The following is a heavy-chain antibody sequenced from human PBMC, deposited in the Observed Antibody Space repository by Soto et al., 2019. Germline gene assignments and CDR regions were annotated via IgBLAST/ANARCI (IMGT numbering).Heavy chain of an antibody. V-gene: IGHV3-23*01. J-gene: IGHJ3*02. Sequence: EVQLLESGGGLVQPGGSLRLSCAASGFTFSSYAMSWVRQATGKGLEWVSAISGSGGGTYYADSVKGRFTIYRDNSKNTLDMQMNSLRAEDTAVYYCAKCMPTVTTFPFDIWGQGTMVTVSS. CDR1: GFTFSSYA. CDR3: AKCMPTVTTFPFDI. CDR2: ISGSGGGT. D-gene: IGHD4-17*01.